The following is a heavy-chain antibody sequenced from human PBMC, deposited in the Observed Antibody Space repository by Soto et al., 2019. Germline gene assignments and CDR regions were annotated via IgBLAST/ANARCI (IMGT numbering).Heavy chain of an antibody. CDR3: ARHGAYGSGNYYWHYFDY. CDR2: IYYSGST. J-gene: IGHJ4*02. Sequence: SETLSLTCTVSGDSISSYYWSWIRQPPGKGLEWIGYIYYSGSTNYNPSLESRVTISVDTSKNQFSLKLSSVTAADTAVYYCARHGAYGSGNYYWHYFDYWSQGTLVTVSS. CDR1: GDSISSYY. V-gene: IGHV4-59*08. D-gene: IGHD3-10*01.